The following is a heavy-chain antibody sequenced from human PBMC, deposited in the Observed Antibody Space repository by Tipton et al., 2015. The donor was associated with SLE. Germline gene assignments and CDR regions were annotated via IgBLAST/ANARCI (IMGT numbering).Heavy chain of an antibody. CDR1: GGSISSGGHY. Sequence: TLSLTCTVSGGSISSGGHYWSWIRQPAGKGLEWIGRIHASGSSGSTEYNPSLKSRVSMSLDTSKNQFSLNLTSVTAADTAVYYCASLAGTYSSYFRDYWGRGALVSVSS. CDR3: ASLAGTYSSYFRDY. D-gene: IGHD1-26*01. CDR2: IHASGSSGST. V-gene: IGHV4-61*02. J-gene: IGHJ4*02.